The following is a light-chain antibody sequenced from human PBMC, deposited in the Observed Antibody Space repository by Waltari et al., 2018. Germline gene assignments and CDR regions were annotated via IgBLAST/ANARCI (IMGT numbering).Light chain of an antibody. CDR3: MILYNNAVV. CDR2: YKPDSGT. CDR1: SYINVGPYK. V-gene: IGLV5-45*01. Sequence: QAVLTQPASLSASPGASASLTCPLRSYINVGPYKLYWYHQRPGSPPQFLVKYKPDSGTQLGSGVPSRFSGSKDTSANAGILLISGLQSEDEADYYCMILYNNAVVFGGGTKVTVL. J-gene: IGLJ3*02.